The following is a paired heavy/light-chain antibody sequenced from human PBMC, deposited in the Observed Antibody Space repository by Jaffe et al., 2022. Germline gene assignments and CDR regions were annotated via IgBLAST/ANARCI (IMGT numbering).Heavy chain of an antibody. Sequence: QLQLQESGPGLVKPSETLSLTCTVSGGSISSSSYYWGWIRQPPGKGLEWIGSIYYSGSTYYNPSLKSRVTISVDTSKNQFSLKLSSVTAADTAVYYCARPLRLKYSSSPPGGYWFDPWGQGTLVTVSS. CDR3: ARPLRLKYSSSPPGGYWFDP. CDR1: GGSISSSSYY. J-gene: IGHJ5*02. CDR2: IYYSGST. D-gene: IGHD6-6*01. V-gene: IGHV4-39*01.
Light chain of an antibody. Sequence: EIVMTQSPATLSVSPGERATLSCRASQSVSSNLAWYQQKPGQAPRLLIYGASTRATGIPARFSGSGSGTEFTLTISSLQSEDFAVYYCQQYNNWPGAFGQGTKVEIK. CDR3: QQYNNWPGA. V-gene: IGKV3-15*01. CDR1: QSVSSN. CDR2: GAS. J-gene: IGKJ1*01.